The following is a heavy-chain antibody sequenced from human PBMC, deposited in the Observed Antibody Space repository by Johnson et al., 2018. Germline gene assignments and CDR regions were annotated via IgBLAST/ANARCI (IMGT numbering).Heavy chain of an antibody. CDR3: ARGRHYDSSGYYLAV. CDR1: GFTFSTYS. CDR2: ISSRSSYI. J-gene: IGHJ6*04. V-gene: IGHV3-21*01. D-gene: IGHD3-22*01. Sequence: VQLVQSGGGLVKPGGSLRLSCVASGFTFSTYSINWGRQAPGKGLEWVSSISSRSSYIYYADSVKGRFTPSRDHSKNTLYLQMNSLRAEDTAVYYWARGRHYDSSGYYLAVWGKWTTVTVSS.